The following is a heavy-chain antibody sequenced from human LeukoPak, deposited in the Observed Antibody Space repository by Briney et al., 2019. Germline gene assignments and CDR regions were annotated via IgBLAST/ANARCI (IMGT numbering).Heavy chain of an antibody. V-gene: IGHV1-2*02. CDR1: GYTFTGYY. Sequence: ASVKVSCKASGYTFTGYYMHWVRQAPGQGLEWMGWINPNSGGTNYAQKFQGRVTMTRDTSISTAYMELSRLRSDDTAVYYCARVAGTYYYDSSAYYLKSPFDYWGQGTLVTVSS. CDR3: ARVAGTYYYDSSAYYLKSPFDY. D-gene: IGHD3-22*01. J-gene: IGHJ4*02. CDR2: INPNSGGT.